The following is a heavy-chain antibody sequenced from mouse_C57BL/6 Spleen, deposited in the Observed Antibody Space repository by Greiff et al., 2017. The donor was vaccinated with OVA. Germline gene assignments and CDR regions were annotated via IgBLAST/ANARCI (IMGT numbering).Heavy chain of an antibody. CDR3: ARRGYDGYCRYDMDY. CDR2: IDPSDSYT. D-gene: IGHD2-3*01. J-gene: IGHJ4*01. CDR1: GYTFTSYW. Sequence: QVQLQQPGAELVKPGASVKLSCKASGYTFTSYWMQWVKQRPGQGLEWIGEIDPSDSYTNYTQKFKGKATLTVDTSSSTAYMQLSSLTSEDSAIYECARRGYDGYCRYDMDYWGQGTTVTVSS. V-gene: IGHV1-50*01.